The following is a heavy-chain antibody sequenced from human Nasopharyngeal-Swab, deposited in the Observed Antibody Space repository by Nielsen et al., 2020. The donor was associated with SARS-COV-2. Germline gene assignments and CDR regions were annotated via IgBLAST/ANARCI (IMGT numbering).Heavy chain of an antibody. D-gene: IGHD2-15*01. J-gene: IGHJ5*02. CDR1: GYTFTGYY. Sequence: ASVKVSCKASGYTFTGYYMHWVRQAPGQGLECMGWINPNSGGTNYAQKFQGRVTMTRDTSISTAYMELSRLRSDDTAVYYCARSPRQGYCSGGSCPPWGWFDPWGQGTLVTVSS. V-gene: IGHV1-2*02. CDR2: INPNSGGT. CDR3: ARSPRQGYCSGGSCPPWGWFDP.